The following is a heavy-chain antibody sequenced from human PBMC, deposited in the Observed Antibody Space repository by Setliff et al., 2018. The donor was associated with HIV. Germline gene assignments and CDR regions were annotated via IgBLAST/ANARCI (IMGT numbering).Heavy chain of an antibody. D-gene: IGHD3-3*01. Sequence: SETLSLTCAVYGGSFSNYYWSWIRQPPGKGPEWIGEINHSGKTDYNPSLKNRVTISVDTSKNQFSLRLSSVTAADTAVYYCARRPLFGVVIASVAKMEFDYWGQGTLVTVSS. CDR1: GGSFSNYY. J-gene: IGHJ4*02. V-gene: IGHV4-34*01. CDR2: INHSGKT. CDR3: ARRPLFGVVIASVAKMEFDY.